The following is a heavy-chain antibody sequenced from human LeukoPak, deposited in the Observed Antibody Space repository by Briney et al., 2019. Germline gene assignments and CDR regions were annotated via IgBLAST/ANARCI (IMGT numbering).Heavy chain of an antibody. CDR2: IYYSGST. CDR1: GGSISSSSYY. Sequence: SETLSLTCTVSGGSISSSSYYWGWIRQPPGKGLEWIGSIYYSGSTNYNPSLKSRVTISVDTSKNQFSLKLSSVTAADTAVYYCARTPGSGSYGGYYYMDVWGKGTTVTVSS. CDR3: ARTPGSGSYGGYYYMDV. D-gene: IGHD3-10*01. V-gene: IGHV4-39*07. J-gene: IGHJ6*03.